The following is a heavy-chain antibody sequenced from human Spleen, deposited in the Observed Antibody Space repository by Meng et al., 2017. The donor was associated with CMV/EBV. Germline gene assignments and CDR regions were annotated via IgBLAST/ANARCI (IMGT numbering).Heavy chain of an antibody. V-gene: IGHV2-5*02. CDR2: IYWGDDK. Sequence: SLNTLGMAVGWIRQQPGKNLVELPAIYWGDDKSYCTSLQTKLTITANTSKNQEVLTTTNIDQVVTTTYYCADSRSNFIVDGSELHDYWGQGTLVTVSS. CDR3: ADSRSNFIVDGSELHDY. J-gene: IGHJ4*02. D-gene: IGHD6-19*01. CDR1: SLNTLGMA.